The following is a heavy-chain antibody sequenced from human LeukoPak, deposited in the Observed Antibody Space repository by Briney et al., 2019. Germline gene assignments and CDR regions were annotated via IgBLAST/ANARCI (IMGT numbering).Heavy chain of an antibody. CDR3: ARDWAYGDYTYGMDV. J-gene: IGHJ6*02. CDR1: GYTFTGYY. D-gene: IGHD4-17*01. CDR2: INPNSGGT. Sequence: ASVKVSCKASGYTFTGYYMHWVRQAPGRGLEWMGWINPNSGGTNYAQKFQGWVTMTRDTSISTAYMELSRLRSDDTAVYYCARDWAYGDYTYGMDVWGQGTTVTVSS. V-gene: IGHV1-2*04.